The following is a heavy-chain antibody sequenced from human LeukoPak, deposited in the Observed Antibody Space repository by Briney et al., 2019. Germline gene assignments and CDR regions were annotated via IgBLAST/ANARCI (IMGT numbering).Heavy chain of an antibody. J-gene: IGHJ3*02. CDR1: GGSISSYY. Sequence: SETLSLTCTVSGGSISSYYWSWIRQPPGKGLEWIGYIYYSGSTNYNPSLESRVTISVDTSKNQFSLKLSSVTAADTAVYYCARDRYNWNDASDAFDIWGQGTMVTVSS. D-gene: IGHD1-20*01. CDR2: IYYSGST. CDR3: ARDRYNWNDASDAFDI. V-gene: IGHV4-59*01.